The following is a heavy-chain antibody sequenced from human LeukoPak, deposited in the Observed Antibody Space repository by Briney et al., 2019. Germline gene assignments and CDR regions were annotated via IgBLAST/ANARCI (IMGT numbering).Heavy chain of an antibody. D-gene: IGHD2-2*01. V-gene: IGHV3-11*01. CDR3: ARTIVVVPADNWFDP. CDR2: ISSSGSTI. J-gene: IGHJ5*02. CDR1: GFTFGDYY. Sequence: GGSLRLSCAASGFTFGDYYMSWIRQAPGKGLEWVSYISSSGSTIYYADSVKGRFTISRDNAKNSLYLQMNSLRAGDTAVYYCARTIVVVPADNWFDPWGQGTLVTVSS.